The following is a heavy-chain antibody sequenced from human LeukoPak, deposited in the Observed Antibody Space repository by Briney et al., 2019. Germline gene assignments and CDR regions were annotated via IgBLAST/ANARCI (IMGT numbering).Heavy chain of an antibody. CDR2: IIPIFGTA. J-gene: IGHJ3*02. Sequence: SVKVSCKASGGTFSSYAISWVRQAPGQGLEWMGGIIPIFGTANYAQKFQGRVTITADKSTSTAYMELSSLRSEDTAVYYCARSGYYDRIYPNDAFDIWGQGTMVTVSS. D-gene: IGHD3-22*01. CDR3: ARSGYYDRIYPNDAFDI. V-gene: IGHV1-69*06. CDR1: GGTFSSYA.